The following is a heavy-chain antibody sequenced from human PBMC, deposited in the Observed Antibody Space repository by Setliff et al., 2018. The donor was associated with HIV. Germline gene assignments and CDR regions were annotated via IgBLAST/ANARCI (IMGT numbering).Heavy chain of an antibody. CDR1: GGSISTYY. Sequence: SETMSLTCNVSGGSISTYYWSWIRQPPGKGLEWLGYVSYSGSTNFNPSLESRLAMSVDMSKNHFSLKLRSVTAADTAVYYCARHGHFYDSSSSDAFDIWGHGTMVTVSS. V-gene: IGHV4-59*08. D-gene: IGHD3-22*01. J-gene: IGHJ3*02. CDR3: ARHGHFYDSSSSDAFDI. CDR2: VSYSGST.